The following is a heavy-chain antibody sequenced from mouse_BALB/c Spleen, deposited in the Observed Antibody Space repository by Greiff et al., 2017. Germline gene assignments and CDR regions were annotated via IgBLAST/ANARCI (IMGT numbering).Heavy chain of an antibody. CDR3: ARVGYAYAMDY. J-gene: IGHJ4*01. Sequence: QVQLQQPGAELVKPGASVKLSCKASGYTFTSYWMHWVKQRPGQGLEWIGEINPSNGRTNYNEKFQSKATLTVDKSSSTAYMQLSSLTSEDAAVYYCARVGYAYAMDYWGQGTSVTVSS. D-gene: IGHD2-2*01. CDR2: INPSNGRT. CDR1: GYTFTSYW. V-gene: IGHV1S81*02.